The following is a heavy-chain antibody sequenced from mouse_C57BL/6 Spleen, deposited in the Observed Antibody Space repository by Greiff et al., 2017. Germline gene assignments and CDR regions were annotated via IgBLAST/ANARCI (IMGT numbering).Heavy chain of an antibody. Sequence: EVNVVESGGGLVKPGGSLKLSCAASGFTFSDYGMHWVRQAPEKGLEWVAYSSSGSSTIYYADTVKGRFTISRDNAKNTLFLQMTSLRSEDTAMYYCARGFITTVVLDYWGQGTTLTVSS. D-gene: IGHD1-1*01. CDR1: GFTFSDYG. V-gene: IGHV5-17*01. CDR2: SSSGSSTI. J-gene: IGHJ2*01. CDR3: ARGFITTVVLDY.